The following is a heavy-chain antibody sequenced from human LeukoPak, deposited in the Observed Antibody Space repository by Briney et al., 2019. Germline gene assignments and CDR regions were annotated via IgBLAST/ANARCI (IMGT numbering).Heavy chain of an antibody. J-gene: IGHJ4*02. CDR2: IYHSGST. Sequence: SETLSLTCTVSGYSISSGYYWGWSRQPPGKGLEWVGSIYHSGSTYYNPSLKSRVTISVDTSKNQFSLKLSSVTAADTAVYYCARRYREFDYWGQGTLVTVSS. V-gene: IGHV4-38-2*02. CDR3: ARRYREFDY. CDR1: GYSISSGYY. D-gene: IGHD5-12*01.